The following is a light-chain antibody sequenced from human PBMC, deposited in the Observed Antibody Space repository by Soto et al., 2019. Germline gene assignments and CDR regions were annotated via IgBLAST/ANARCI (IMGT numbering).Light chain of an antibody. Sequence: QSALTQPPSVSGAPGQRVTISCTGSSSNIGAGYDVHWYQQLPGTAPKLLIYGNSNRPSGVPDRFSGSKSGTSASLAITGLQAEDEAYYYCQSYDSSLSALYVFGSGTKVNVL. J-gene: IGLJ1*01. CDR1: SSNIGAGYD. V-gene: IGLV1-40*01. CDR3: QSYDSSLSALYV. CDR2: GNS.